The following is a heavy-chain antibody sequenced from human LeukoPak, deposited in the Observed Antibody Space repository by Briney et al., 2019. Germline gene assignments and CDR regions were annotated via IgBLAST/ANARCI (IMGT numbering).Heavy chain of an antibody. CDR1: GFTFSSYA. Sequence: PGGSLRLSCAASGFTFSSYAMNWVRQAPGKGLEWVSAISGSGGSTYYADSVKGRFTISRYNSKNTLYLQMNSLRAEDTAVYYCAKDGTYYYDSSGYYGAFDIWGQGTMVTVSS. CDR3: AKDGTYYYDSSGYYGAFDI. D-gene: IGHD3-22*01. J-gene: IGHJ3*02. V-gene: IGHV3-23*01. CDR2: ISGSGGST.